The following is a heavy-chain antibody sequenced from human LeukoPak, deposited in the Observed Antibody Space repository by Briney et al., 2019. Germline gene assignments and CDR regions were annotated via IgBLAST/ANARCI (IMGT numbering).Heavy chain of an antibody. D-gene: IGHD3-22*01. Sequence: AGGSLRLSCAASGFTFSSYEMNWVRQAPGKGLEWVSYISSSGSTIYYADSVKGRFTISRDNAKNSLYLQMNSLRAEDTAVYYCARVGSGYYLDAFDIWGQGTMVTVSS. J-gene: IGHJ3*02. CDR1: GFTFSSYE. CDR3: ARVGSGYYLDAFDI. CDR2: ISSSGSTI. V-gene: IGHV3-48*03.